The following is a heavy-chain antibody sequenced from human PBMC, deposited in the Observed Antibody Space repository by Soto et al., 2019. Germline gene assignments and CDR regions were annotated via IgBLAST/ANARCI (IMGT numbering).Heavy chain of an antibody. CDR2: IVPMFGTS. CDR3: NRGSEYDFWSGYL. CDR1: VGTSTRYA. J-gene: IGHJ4*02. D-gene: IGHD3-3*01. Sequence: QERLGQSGAEVRKPGSSVKVSCKVTVGTSTRYAINWVRQAPGQGLEWRGGIVPMFGTSKYAQKFQGRVTITEDTSTNIAYMELRSLRSEDTAVYYCNRGSEYDFWSGYLWGQGTLVSVSS. V-gene: IGHV1-69*06.